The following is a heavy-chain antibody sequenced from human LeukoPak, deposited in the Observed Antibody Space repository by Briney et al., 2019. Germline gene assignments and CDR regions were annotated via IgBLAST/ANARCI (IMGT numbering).Heavy chain of an antibody. CDR1: GSPFSSYW. D-gene: IGHD5-24*01. CDR3: TRVGYIDEGIDY. J-gene: IGHJ4*02. Sequence: PGGSLRLSCVASGSPFSSYWMTWVRQAPGKGLEWVANIKQDGSKKSYVDSVKGRFTISRDNAKNSLYLQMNSLRAEDTVIYYCTRVGYIDEGIDYWGQGTLVTVSS. CDR2: IKQDGSKK. V-gene: IGHV3-7*04.